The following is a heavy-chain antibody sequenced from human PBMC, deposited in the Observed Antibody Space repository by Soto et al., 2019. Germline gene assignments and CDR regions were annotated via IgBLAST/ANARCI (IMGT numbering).Heavy chain of an antibody. J-gene: IGHJ6*02. D-gene: IGHD4-17*01. CDR2: IYYSGST. CDR1: GGSISSSSYY. CDR3: ASIYGDLYYYYHYGMAV. Sequence: SETLSLTCTVSGGSISSSSYYWGWIRQPPGRGLEWIGSIYYSGSTYYNPSLKSRVTISVDTSKNQFSLKLSSVTAADTAVYYCASIYGDLYYYYHYGMAVCGQG. V-gene: IGHV4-39*01.